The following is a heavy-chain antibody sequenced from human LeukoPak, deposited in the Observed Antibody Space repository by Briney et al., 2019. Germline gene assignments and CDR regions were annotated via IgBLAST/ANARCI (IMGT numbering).Heavy chain of an antibody. CDR2: IYYSGSA. V-gene: IGHV4-31*03. CDR3: ARVKCARDGTNCCSPFDY. CDR1: GGSISSGGYY. J-gene: IGHJ4*02. Sequence: DPSQTLSLTCTVSGGSISSGGYYWSWIRQHPGKGLEWIGYIYYSGSAYYNPPLKSRVTISVDTSKNQFSLNLSSVTAADTAVYYCARVKCARDGTNCCSPFDYWGQGTLVTVSS. D-gene: IGHD2-2*01.